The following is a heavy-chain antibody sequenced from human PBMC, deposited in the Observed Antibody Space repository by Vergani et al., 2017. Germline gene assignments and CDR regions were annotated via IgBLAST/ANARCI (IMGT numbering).Heavy chain of an antibody. CDR2: IYTSGST. J-gene: IGHJ5*02. D-gene: IGHD6-6*01. CDR1: GGSISSYY. Sequence: QVQLQESGPGLVKPSETLSLTCTVSGGSISSYYWSWIRQPAGTGLEWVGRIYTSGSTNYNPSLKSRVTMSVDTSKNKFYLKLSSVTAADTAVYYCARYYRVAARAWFDPWGQGTLVTVSS. CDR3: ARYYRVAARAWFDP. V-gene: IGHV4-4*07.